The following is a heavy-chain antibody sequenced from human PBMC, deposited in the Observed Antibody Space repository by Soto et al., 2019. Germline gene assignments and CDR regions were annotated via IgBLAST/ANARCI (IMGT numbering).Heavy chain of an antibody. D-gene: IGHD6-6*01. Sequence: GGSLRLSCAASGFTFSSYWMHWVRQAPGKGLVWVSRINSDGSSTSYADSVKGRFTISRDNAKNTLYLQMNSPRAEDTAVYYCARGGVGRYSRSSFDYWVQGTLVTVSS. CDR2: INSDGSST. CDR3: ARGGVGRYSRSSFDY. J-gene: IGHJ4*02. V-gene: IGHV3-74*01. CDR1: GFTFSSYW.